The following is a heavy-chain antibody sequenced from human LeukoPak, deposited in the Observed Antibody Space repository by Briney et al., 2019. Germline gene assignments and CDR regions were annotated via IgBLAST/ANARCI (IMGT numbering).Heavy chain of an antibody. D-gene: IGHD3-9*01. CDR2: LYTSGST. CDR3: ARSPGRFDSLLGAFDI. Sequence: PSQTLSLTCAVSGGSISSGSSYWSWIRQPAGKGLEWIGRLYTSGSTNYNPSLKSRVTISVDTSKNQFSLKLNSVTAADTAVYFCARSPGRFDSLLGAFDIWGQGTLVTVSS. V-gene: IGHV4-61*02. CDR1: GGSISSGSSY. J-gene: IGHJ4*02.